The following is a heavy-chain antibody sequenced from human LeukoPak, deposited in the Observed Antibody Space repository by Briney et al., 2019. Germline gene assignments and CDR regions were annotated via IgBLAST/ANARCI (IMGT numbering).Heavy chain of an antibody. CDR2: ISGSGDGA. D-gene: IGHD1-26*01. CDR1: GFTFSNYA. CDR3: ARDVRGFRKPLDA. J-gene: IGHJ5*02. Sequence: PGGSLRLSCATSGFTFSNYAMNWVRQPPGKGLEWASGISGSGDGAYIADSVKGRFTISRDNSKNTLYLQMNSLRADDTALYFCARDVRGFRKPLDAWGQGTLVTVSS. V-gene: IGHV3-23*01.